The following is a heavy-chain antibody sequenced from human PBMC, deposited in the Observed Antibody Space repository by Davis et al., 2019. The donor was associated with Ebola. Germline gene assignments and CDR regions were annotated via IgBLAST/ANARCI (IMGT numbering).Heavy chain of an antibody. CDR3: ARGWFRGSMDV. CDR1: GDSVSSSGAA. J-gene: IGHJ6*04. V-gene: IGHV6-1*01. CDR2: TYYNSKWYN. Sequence: HSQTLSLTCAISGDSVSSSGAAWIWIRQSPSRGLEWLGRTYYNSKWYNDYAVSVKSRITINPDTSKNQFSLQLSSVTPEDTGLYYCARGWFRGSMDVWGEGTTVTVSS. D-gene: IGHD3-10*01.